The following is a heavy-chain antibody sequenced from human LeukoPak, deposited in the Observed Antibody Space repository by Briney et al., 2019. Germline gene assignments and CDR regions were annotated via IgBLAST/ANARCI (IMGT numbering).Heavy chain of an antibody. D-gene: IGHD1-26*01. J-gene: IGHJ4*02. V-gene: IGHV3-23*01. CDR2: ISGSGGST. Sequence: SGGSLRLSCAASGFTFSGYAMSWVRQAPGKGREWVSAISGSGGSTYYADSVKGRFTISRDNSKNTLYLQMNSLRAEDTAVYYCAKATGYSGSYSGNFDYWGQGTLVTVSS. CDR1: GFTFSGYA. CDR3: AKATGYSGSYSGNFDY.